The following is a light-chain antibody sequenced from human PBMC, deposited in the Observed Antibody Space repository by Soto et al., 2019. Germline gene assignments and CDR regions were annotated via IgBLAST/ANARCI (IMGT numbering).Light chain of an antibody. CDR3: QTWGTGAWV. V-gene: IGLV4-69*01. CDR2: LNSDGSH. J-gene: IGLJ3*02. CDR1: SGHSSYA. Sequence: QAVVTQSPSASASLGASVKLTCTLSSGHSSYAIAWYQQQPEKGPRYLMNLNSDGSHSKGDGIADRFSGSSSGAEHYLTISRLQSEDEADYYCQTWGTGAWVFGGGTKLTVL.